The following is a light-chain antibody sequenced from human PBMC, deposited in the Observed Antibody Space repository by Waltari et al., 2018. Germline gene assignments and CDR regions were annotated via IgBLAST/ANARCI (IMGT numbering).Light chain of an antibody. CDR2: GAS. CDR1: QSLSTN. J-gene: IGKJ2*01. Sequence: EILMTQSPATLSVSPGERATLSCRPSQSLSTNLAWYQQHPGQAPRLLIYGASTRATGVPARFSGSRSGTEFTLIISSLQSEDFALYYCQQYHNWPYTFGQGTKLEIK. CDR3: QQYHNWPYT. V-gene: IGKV3-15*01.